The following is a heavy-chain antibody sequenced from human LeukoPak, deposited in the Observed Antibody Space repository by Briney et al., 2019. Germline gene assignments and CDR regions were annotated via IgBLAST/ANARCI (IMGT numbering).Heavy chain of an antibody. D-gene: IGHD1-14*01. CDR1: GGTFSSYA. CDR3: ATPFNPMAHAFDI. CDR2: IIPIFGTA. V-gene: IGHV1-69*05. Sequence: GASVKVSCKASGGTFSSYAISWVRQVPGQGLEWMGGIIPIFGTANYAQKFQGRVTITTDESTSTAYMELSSLRSEDTAVYYCATPFNPMAHAFDIWGQGTMVTVSS. J-gene: IGHJ3*02.